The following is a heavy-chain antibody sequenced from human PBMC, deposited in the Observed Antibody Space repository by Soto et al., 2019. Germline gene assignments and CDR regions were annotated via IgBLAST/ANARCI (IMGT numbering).Heavy chain of an antibody. J-gene: IGHJ4*02. V-gene: IGHV4-39*01. CDR1: GGSLTFNEY. Sequence: LQESGPELVRPSETLSLTCSVSGGSLTFNEYWGWIRQPPGKGLEWNGSIYLDGSTYYSPSRRSRVAISVDSSKHQFSLEVGRVTAADAAIYYCARHDPPYGGYAFYFDLWGRGTLVTVS. CDR3: ARHDPPYGGYAFYFDL. CDR2: IYLDGST. D-gene: IGHD5-12*01.